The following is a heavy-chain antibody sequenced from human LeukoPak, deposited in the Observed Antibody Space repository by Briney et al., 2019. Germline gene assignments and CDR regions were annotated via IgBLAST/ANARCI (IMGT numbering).Heavy chain of an antibody. J-gene: IGHJ4*02. CDR1: GFTFSSYW. Sequence: GGSLRLSCAASGFTFSSYWMNWARQAPGKGLEWVASINHNGNVNYYVDSVKGRFTISRDNAKNSLYLQMSNLRAEDTAVYYCAKSYFDSSGYTFDYWGQGTLVTVSS. D-gene: IGHD3-22*01. CDR2: INHNGNVN. CDR3: AKSYFDSSGYTFDY. V-gene: IGHV3-7*03.